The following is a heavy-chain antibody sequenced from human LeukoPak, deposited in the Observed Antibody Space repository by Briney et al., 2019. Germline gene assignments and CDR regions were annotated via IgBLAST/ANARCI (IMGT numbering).Heavy chain of an antibody. Sequence: PGGSLRLSCTASGFTFSNFWMGWVRQAPGKGLEWVANIKQDETEKFYLGSVKGRFTISRDNAKNSLYLQMNSLRVEDTALYYCARPIPDCSGGSCYDAFDIWGQGTMVTVSS. D-gene: IGHD2-15*01. CDR1: GFTFSNFW. V-gene: IGHV3-7*03. CDR3: ARPIPDCSGGSCYDAFDI. J-gene: IGHJ3*02. CDR2: IKQDETEK.